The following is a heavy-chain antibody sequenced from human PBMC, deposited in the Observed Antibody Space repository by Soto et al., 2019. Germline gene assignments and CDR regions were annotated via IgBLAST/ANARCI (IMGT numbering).Heavy chain of an antibody. D-gene: IGHD3-22*01. CDR2: IGAYNGDT. Sequence: QVQLVQSGAEVKKPGAAVKVSCKASGYTFTSYGFSWGRRAPGQGLVWRGWIGAYNGDTNYAQKLQGRVTINTDISRRTAYMELRSLRSDDTAVNYCAWTDSPFDYWGKGTLVTVSS. CDR3: AWTDSPFDY. J-gene: IGHJ4*02. CDR1: GYTFTSYG. V-gene: IGHV1-18*01.